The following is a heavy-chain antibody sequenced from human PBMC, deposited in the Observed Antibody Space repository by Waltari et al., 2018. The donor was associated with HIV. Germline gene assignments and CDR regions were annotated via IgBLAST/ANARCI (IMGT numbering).Heavy chain of an antibody. Sequence: EVQLAESGGAVVQPGGSLRLSCAASGFPFDAYRVHWVRQAPGKGLQWVSLISWNGGSIHYEDSVEGRFTVSRDNNRKSVFLQMTSLRPDDTAVYFCARATCGGDCNLLDFWGHGTQVTVSS. D-gene: IGHD2-21*02. CDR2: ISWNGGSI. V-gene: IGHV3-43*01. CDR3: ARATCGGDCNLLDF. CDR1: GFPFDAYR. J-gene: IGHJ4*01.